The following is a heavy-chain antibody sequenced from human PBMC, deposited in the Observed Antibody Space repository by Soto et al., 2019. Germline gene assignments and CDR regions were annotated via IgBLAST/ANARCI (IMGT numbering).Heavy chain of an antibody. V-gene: IGHV1-18*01. J-gene: IGHJ6*02. CDR3: AVEISTSYYYYGMDV. CDR2: ISAYNGNS. CDR1: GYTFTSYG. D-gene: IGHD2-2*01. Sequence: QVQLVQSGAGVKKPGASVKVSCKASGYTFTSYGISWVRQAPGQGLEWMGWISAYNGNSNYAQKLQGRVTMTTNTSTSTAYMELRSLRSDDTAVYYCAVEISTSYYYYGMDVWGQGTTVTVSS.